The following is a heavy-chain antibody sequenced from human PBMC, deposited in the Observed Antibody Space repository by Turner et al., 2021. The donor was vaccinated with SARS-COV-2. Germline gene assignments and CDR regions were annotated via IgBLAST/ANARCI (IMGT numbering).Heavy chain of an antibody. V-gene: IGHV3-15*01. D-gene: IGHD1-26*01. Sequence: EVQLVESGGGLVKRGGSLTPPCAVSGLTFSNAWMNWVRQAPGKGLEWVGRIKSKTDGGTTDYAAPVKDRFTISRDDSKNTMYLQMSSLKTEDTALYYCTTRSGSFDYWGQGTLVTVSS. CDR2: IKSKTDGGTT. CDR3: TTRSGSFDY. J-gene: IGHJ4*02. CDR1: GLTFSNAW.